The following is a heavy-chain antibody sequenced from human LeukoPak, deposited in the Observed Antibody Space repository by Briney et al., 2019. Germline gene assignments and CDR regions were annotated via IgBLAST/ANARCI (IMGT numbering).Heavy chain of an antibody. CDR2: IIPIFGTA. V-gene: IGHV1-69*13. CDR3: ASVRTGTMDY. Sequence: SVKVSCKASGGTFSSYAISWVRQAPGQGLEWMGGIIPIFGTANYAQKFQGRVTITADESTSTAYMELSSLRSGDTAVYYCASVRTGTMDYWGQGTLVTVSS. CDR1: GGTFSSYA. J-gene: IGHJ4*02. D-gene: IGHD1/OR15-1a*01.